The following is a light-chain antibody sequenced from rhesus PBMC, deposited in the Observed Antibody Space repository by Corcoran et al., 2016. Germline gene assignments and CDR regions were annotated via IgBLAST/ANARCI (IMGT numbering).Light chain of an antibody. Sequence: EIVMTQSPATLSLSPGERATLSCRASQSVSSYLAWYQQKPGQAPRLRIYGASSRATGIPDRFSGSGSGTDFPLTIRSLEPEDFAVYYCQETSNLWTFGQGTKVEIK. J-gene: IGKJ1*01. V-gene: IGKV3-31*02. CDR3: QETSNLWT. CDR1: QSVSSY. CDR2: GAS.